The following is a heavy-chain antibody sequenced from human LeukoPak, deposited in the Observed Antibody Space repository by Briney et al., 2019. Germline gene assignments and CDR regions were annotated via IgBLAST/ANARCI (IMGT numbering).Heavy chain of an antibody. V-gene: IGHV3-23*01. Sequence: GGSLRLSCAASGFTFSSHAMSWVRQAPGKGLEWVSAISGSGGSTYYADSVKGRFTIPRDNSKNTLYLQMNSLRAEDTAVYYCAKQPIEMYYFDYWGQGTLVTVSS. CDR2: ISGSGGST. CDR3: AKQPIEMYYFDY. J-gene: IGHJ4*02. CDR1: GFTFSSHA.